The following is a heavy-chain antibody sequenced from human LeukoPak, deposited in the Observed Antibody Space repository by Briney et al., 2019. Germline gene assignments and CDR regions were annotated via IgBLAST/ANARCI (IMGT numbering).Heavy chain of an antibody. J-gene: IGHJ4*02. CDR3: ARADTVRLGELSHFDY. Sequence: ASVKVSCKASGYCFTNYAISWVRQAPGQGLEWMGSISTYNGNTKNAQKLQGTVTMTTDTSTSTAYMALRTLRSDDTAVYYCARADTVRLGELSHFDYWGQGTLVTVSS. CDR1: GYCFTNYA. CDR2: ISTYNGNT. D-gene: IGHD3-16*02. V-gene: IGHV1-18*01.